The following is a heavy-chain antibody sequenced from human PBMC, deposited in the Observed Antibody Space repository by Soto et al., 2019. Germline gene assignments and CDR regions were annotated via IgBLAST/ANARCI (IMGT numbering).Heavy chain of an antibody. Sequence: PGGSLRLSCAASGFTFSSYEMNWVRQAPGKGLEWVSYISSSGSTVYYTDSVKGRFTISRDNARNSLYLQLNSLRAEDTAVYYCARSADGHYNWFDPWGQGTLVTVSS. CDR2: ISSSGSTV. CDR1: GFTFSSYE. CDR3: ARSADGHYNWFDP. V-gene: IGHV3-48*03. D-gene: IGHD4-17*01. J-gene: IGHJ5*02.